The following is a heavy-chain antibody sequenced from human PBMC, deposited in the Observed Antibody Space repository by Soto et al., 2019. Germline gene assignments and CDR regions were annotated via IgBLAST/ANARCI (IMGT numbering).Heavy chain of an antibody. D-gene: IGHD4-17*01. V-gene: IGHV3-11*06. CDR1: GFAFSDYY. CDR2: SSNSGTFS. CDR3: AKDLSRWPHYAFDS. Sequence: GGSLRLSCEGSGFAFSDYYISWIRQAPGKGLEWISYSSNSGTFSRYADSVKGRFSISRDNTKNLLYLQMNSLRAEDTAVYYCAKDLSRWPHYAFDSWGQGTLVTVS. J-gene: IGHJ5*01.